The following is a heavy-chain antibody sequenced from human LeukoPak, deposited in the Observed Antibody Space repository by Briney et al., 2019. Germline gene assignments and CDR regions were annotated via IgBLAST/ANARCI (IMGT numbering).Heavy chain of an antibody. D-gene: IGHD3-3*01. V-gene: IGHV4-34*01. CDR2: INHSGST. J-gene: IGHJ6*02. CDR1: GGSFSGYY. Sequence: SETLSLTCAVYGGSFSGYYWSWIRRPPGKGLEWMGEINHSGSTNYNPSLKSRVTISVDTSKNQFSLKLSSVTAADTAVYYCARGSERSPPAYDFWSGYYRGYVGDYYYGMDVWGQGTTVTVSS. CDR3: ARGSERSPPAYDFWSGYYRGYVGDYYYGMDV.